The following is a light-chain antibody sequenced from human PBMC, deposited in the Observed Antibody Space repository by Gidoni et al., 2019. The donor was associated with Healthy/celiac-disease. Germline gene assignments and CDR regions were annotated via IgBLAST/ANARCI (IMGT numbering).Light chain of an antibody. Sequence: EIVMMQSPATLSVSPGERATLSCRASQSVSSNLAWYQQKPGQAPWLLVYGASTRATGIPARFSGSGSGTEFTLAISSLQSEDFAVYFCQQYNSWPPRYTFGQGTKLEIK. CDR1: QSVSSN. CDR3: QQYNSWPPRYT. CDR2: GAS. J-gene: IGKJ2*01. V-gene: IGKV3-15*01.